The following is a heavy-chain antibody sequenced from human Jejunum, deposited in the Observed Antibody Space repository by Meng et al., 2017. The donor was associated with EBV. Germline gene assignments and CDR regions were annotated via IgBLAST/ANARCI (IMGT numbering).Heavy chain of an antibody. CDR3: ASDISTATFGY. CDR2: INTRTGNP. CDR1: GYTFSRYA. D-gene: IGHD2-21*02. Sequence: QVQLVQSGSELRKPXASVTVSCKASGYTFSRYAMNWVRQAPGQGLEWMGWINTRTGNPAYAQGFTGRFVFSLDTSVSTAYLQISSLKAEDTAVYYCASDISTATFGYWGQGTLVTVSS. J-gene: IGHJ4*02. V-gene: IGHV7-4-1*02.